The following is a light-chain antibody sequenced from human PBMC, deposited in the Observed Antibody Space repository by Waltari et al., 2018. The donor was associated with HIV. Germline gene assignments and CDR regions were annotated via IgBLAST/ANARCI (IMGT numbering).Light chain of an antibody. CDR3: QFRPNWFA. CDR2: AAS. CDR1: QSVDPF. Sequence: DIVLTQSPATLSLSPGERATLSCRTSQSVDPFLAWFQQRPGQAPRLLIYAASKRATGIPDRFSGSGSGTDFTLTISSLEPEDFAFYYCQFRPNWFAFGPGTKVDI. V-gene: IGKV3-11*01. J-gene: IGKJ3*01.